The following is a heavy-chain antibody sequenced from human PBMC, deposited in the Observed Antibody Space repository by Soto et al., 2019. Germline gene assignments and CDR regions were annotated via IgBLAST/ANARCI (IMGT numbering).Heavy chain of an antibody. Sequence: PGESLKISCKGSGYSFTSYWIGWVRQVPGKGREGMGIIYPGGPDTRYSPSLQGQVTISADKSISTAYLQWSSLKASDTAMYYCARGAFWSRYPYFDNWGQGTPVTVSS. D-gene: IGHD3-3*01. J-gene: IGHJ4*02. V-gene: IGHV5-51*01. CDR2: IYPGGPDT. CDR3: ARGAFWSRYPYFDN. CDR1: GYSFTSYW.